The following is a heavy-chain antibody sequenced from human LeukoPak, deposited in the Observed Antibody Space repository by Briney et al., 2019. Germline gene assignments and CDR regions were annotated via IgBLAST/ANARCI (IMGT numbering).Heavy chain of an antibody. V-gene: IGHV1-3*01. CDR3: AVLWFAADPRFY. D-gene: IGHD3-10*01. CDR1: GYTFTSYA. CDR2: INAGNGNT. J-gene: IGHJ4*02. Sequence: ASVKVSSKASGYTFTSYAMHWVRQAPGQRLEWMGWINAGNGNTKYSQKFQGRVTITRDTSARTAYMELSSLRSEDTAVYYCAVLWFAADPRFYWGQGTLVTVSS.